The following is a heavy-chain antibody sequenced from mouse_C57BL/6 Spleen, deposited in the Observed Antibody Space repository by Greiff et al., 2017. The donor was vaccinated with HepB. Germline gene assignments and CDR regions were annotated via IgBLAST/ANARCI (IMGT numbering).Heavy chain of an antibody. CDR1: GYTFTSYW. CDR3: ARWNYDYDAMDY. Sequence: QVQLQQPGTELVKPGASVKLSCKASGYTFTSYWMHWVKQRPGQGLEWIGNINPSNGGTNYNEKFKSKATLTVDKSSSTAYMPLSSLTSEDSAVYYCARWNYDYDAMDYWGQGTSVTVSS. CDR2: INPSNGGT. V-gene: IGHV1-53*01. D-gene: IGHD1-1*02. J-gene: IGHJ4*01.